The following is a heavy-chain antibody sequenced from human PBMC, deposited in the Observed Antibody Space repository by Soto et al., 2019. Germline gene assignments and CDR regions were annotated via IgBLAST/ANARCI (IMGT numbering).Heavy chain of an antibody. CDR2: INAGNGNT. CDR3: AKEGGYVPIDY. Sequence: ASVKVSCKASGYTFTSYAMHWVRQAPGQRLEWMGWINAGNGNTKYSQKFQGRVTITRDTSASTAYMELNSLRAEDTAVYYCAKEGGYVPIDYWGQGTLVTVSS. V-gene: IGHV1-3*01. CDR1: GYTFTSYA. D-gene: IGHD6-25*01. J-gene: IGHJ4*02.